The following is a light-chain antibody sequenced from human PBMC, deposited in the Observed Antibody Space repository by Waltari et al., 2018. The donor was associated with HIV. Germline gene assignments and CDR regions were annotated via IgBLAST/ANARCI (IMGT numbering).Light chain of an antibody. CDR1: VLAKKY. CDR2: KDS. J-gene: IGLJ3*02. CDR3: YSAADNIRV. V-gene: IGLV3-27*01. Sequence: SYELTQPSSVSVSPGQTARITCSGDVLAKKYARWFHQKTGQAPVLVIYKDSERPSGIPERFSGSSSGTTVTLTISGAQVEDEADYYCYSAADNIRVFGGGTKLTVL.